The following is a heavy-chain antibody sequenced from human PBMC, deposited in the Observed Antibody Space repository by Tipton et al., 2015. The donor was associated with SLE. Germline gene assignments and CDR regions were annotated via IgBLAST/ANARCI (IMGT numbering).Heavy chain of an antibody. CDR3: ARGPVSGRRYFDF. CDR1: GVTISSNF. CDR2: FFGADST. Sequence: SGVTISSNFMSWVRQAPGKGLEWVSVFFGADSTYYADSVKGRFIVSRDGSKNTLFLQMNSLRAEDTAVYYCARGPVSGRRYFDFWGQGTLVTVSS. V-gene: IGHV3-66*01. J-gene: IGHJ4*02. D-gene: IGHD6-19*01.